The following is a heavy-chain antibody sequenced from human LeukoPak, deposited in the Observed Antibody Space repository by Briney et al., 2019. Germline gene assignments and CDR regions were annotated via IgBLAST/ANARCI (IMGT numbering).Heavy chain of an antibody. CDR2: IWYDGSNK. J-gene: IGHJ6*02. CDR1: GYTFTTYY. Sequence: SCKASGYTFTTYYMHWVRQAPGKGLEWVAVIWYDGSNKYYADSVKGRFTISRDNSKNTLYLQMNSLRAEDTAVYYCARDPVEMATITAGYYGMDVWGQGTTVTVSS. V-gene: IGHV3-33*01. CDR3: ARDPVEMATITAGYYGMDV. D-gene: IGHD5-24*01.